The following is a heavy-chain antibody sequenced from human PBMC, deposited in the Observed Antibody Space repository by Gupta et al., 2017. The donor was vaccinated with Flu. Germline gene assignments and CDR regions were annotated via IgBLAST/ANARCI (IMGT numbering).Heavy chain of an antibody. CDR1: EFTFRRFA. CDR3: AKSTVVVVVPAAYLDY. CDR2: ISGSGGST. J-gene: IGHJ4*02. D-gene: IGHD2-2*01. Sequence: EVQPLESGGVIVQPGGSVRLSCAPSEFTFRRFARSWVRQPTGKGLEWVSAISGSGGSTYNEDSVKGRFTISRDNSKNTLYLQMNSLRAEDTAVYYCAKSTVVVVVPAAYLDYWGQGTLVTVSS. V-gene: IGHV3-23*01.